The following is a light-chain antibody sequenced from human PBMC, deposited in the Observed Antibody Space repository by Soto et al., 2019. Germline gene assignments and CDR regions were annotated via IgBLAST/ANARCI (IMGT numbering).Light chain of an antibody. CDR2: SKS. J-gene: IGLJ2*01. CDR3: RLYYGGDQGV. Sequence: QAVVTQEPSLTVSPGGTVTLTCASSTGAVTSGYYPNWRQQKPGQEPRSLIYSKSSKPSATAARFSGSPLGGKAALTLSCAQPEDEAEYYCRLYYGGDQGVFGGGTKLTVL. V-gene: IGLV7-43*01. CDR1: TGAVTSGYY.